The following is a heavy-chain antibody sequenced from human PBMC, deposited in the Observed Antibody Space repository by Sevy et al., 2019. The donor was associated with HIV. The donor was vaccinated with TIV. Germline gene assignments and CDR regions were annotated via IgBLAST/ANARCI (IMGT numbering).Heavy chain of an antibody. CDR2: ISGSGGST. Sequence: GGSLRLSCAASGFTFSSYAMSWVRQAPGKGLEWVSAISGSGGSTYYADSVKGRFTISRDNSKNTLYLQTNSMRAEDTAVYYCAKDHRPFGYSYGYYYYYYMDVWGKGTTVTVSS. D-gene: IGHD5-18*01. J-gene: IGHJ6*03. CDR3: AKDHRPFGYSYGYYYYYYMDV. CDR1: GFTFSSYA. V-gene: IGHV3-23*01.